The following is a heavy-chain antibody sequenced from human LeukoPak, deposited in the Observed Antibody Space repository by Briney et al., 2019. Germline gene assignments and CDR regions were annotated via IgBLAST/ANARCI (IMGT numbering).Heavy chain of an antibody. D-gene: IGHD5-18*01. CDR2: ISSSGSTI. CDR3: AREDRSGYSRIINLYAFDI. CDR1: GFSFSSYG. J-gene: IGHJ3*02. Sequence: PGGSLRLSCAGSGFSFSSYGMHWVRQAPGKGLEWVSYISSSGSTIYYADSVKGRFTISRDNAKNSLYLQMNSLRAEDTAVYYCAREDRSGYSRIINLYAFDIWGQGTMVTVSS. V-gene: IGHV3-48*04.